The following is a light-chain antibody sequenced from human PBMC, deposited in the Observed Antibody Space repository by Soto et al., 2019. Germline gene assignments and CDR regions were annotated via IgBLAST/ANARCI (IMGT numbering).Light chain of an antibody. V-gene: IGKV3-15*01. CDR1: QSVSSSY. Sequence: EMVVTQSPGTLSLSPGERATLSCSASQSVSSSYLAWYQQKRGQAPRLLIYGASSRATGIPARFSGSGSGTEFTLTIGSLQSDDFAVYYCQQYNNWPRTFGQGTKVDIK. CDR2: GAS. J-gene: IGKJ2*01. CDR3: QQYNNWPRT.